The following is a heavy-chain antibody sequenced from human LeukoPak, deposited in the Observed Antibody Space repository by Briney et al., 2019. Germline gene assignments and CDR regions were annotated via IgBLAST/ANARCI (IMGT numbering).Heavy chain of an antibody. V-gene: IGHV7-4-1*02. CDR2: VNTNTGNP. Sequence: AASVKVSCKASGYTFTRYAMNWVRQAPGQGLEWMGWVNTNTGNPTCAQGFTGRFVFSLDTSVSTAYLQISSLKAEDTAVYYCARDLYSISPGFDPWGQGTLVTVSS. CDR1: GYTFTRYA. J-gene: IGHJ5*02. D-gene: IGHD5-12*01. CDR3: ARDLYSISPGFDP.